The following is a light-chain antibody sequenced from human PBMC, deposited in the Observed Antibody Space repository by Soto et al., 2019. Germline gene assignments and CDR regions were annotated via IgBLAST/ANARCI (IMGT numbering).Light chain of an antibody. CDR3: QQYSSYPLT. V-gene: IGKV1-5*01. J-gene: IGKJ4*01. CDR2: DAS. Sequence: DIQMTQSPSSLSVSVGDRVTITCRASETINTWLAWYQQKPGKAPKILIYDASKLEPGVPSRLSGSGSGAEFTLTISSLQPDDLATYYCQQYSSYPLTFGGGTKVDIX. CDR1: ETINTW.